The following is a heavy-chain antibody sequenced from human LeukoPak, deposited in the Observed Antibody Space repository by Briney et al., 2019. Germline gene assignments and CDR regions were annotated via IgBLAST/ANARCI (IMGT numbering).Heavy chain of an antibody. V-gene: IGHV4-59*01. J-gene: IGHJ5*02. CDR1: GGSISSYY. D-gene: IGHD3-9*01. CDR2: IYYSGST. CDR3: ARAVSTGYLPRPTNWFDP. Sequence: MSSETLSLTCTVSGGSISSYYWSWIRQPPGKGLEWIGYIYYSGSTNYNPSLKSRVTISVDTSKNQFSLKLSSVTAADTAVYYCARAVSTGYLPRPTNWFDPWGQGTLVTVSS.